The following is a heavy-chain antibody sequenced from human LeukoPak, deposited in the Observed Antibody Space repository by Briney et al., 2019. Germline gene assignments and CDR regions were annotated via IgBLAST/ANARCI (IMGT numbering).Heavy chain of an antibody. Sequence: GGSLRLSCAASGFTFSSYSMNWVRQAPGKGGGWVSRIDSDGYSTAYADSVKGRFTISRDNAKNTLYLHMNSLRAEDTAVYYCASEGTTGTTWGPDYWGQGTLVPVSS. CDR3: ASEGTTGTTWGPDY. CDR2: IDSDGYST. J-gene: IGHJ4*02. CDR1: GFTFSSYS. D-gene: IGHD1-1*01. V-gene: IGHV3-74*01.